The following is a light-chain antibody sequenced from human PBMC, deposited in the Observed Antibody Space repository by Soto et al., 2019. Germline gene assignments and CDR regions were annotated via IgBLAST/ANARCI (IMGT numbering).Light chain of an antibody. CDR1: QAISSH. J-gene: IGKJ2*01. V-gene: IGKV1-9*01. Sequence: DIQLTQSPSFLSASVGDRVTITCRASQAISSHFAWYQVKPGKAPQLLIYAASTLQSGVPSRFSGKGSATEFTLTISSLLPEDFATYYCQQVSSYPYTFGQGTKLDIK. CDR2: AAS. CDR3: QQVSSYPYT.